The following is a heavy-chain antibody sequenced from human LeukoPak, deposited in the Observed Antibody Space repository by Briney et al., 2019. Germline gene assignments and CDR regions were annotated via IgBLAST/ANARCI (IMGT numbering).Heavy chain of an antibody. Sequence: SAKVSCKASGGTFSSYAISWVRQAPGQGLEWMGGIIPIFGTANYAQKFQGRVTITADESTSTAYMELSSLRSEDTAVYYCASWRRYNWNDEFDYWGQGTLVTVSS. CDR3: ASWRRYNWNDEFDY. CDR2: IIPIFGTA. J-gene: IGHJ4*02. CDR1: GGTFSSYA. D-gene: IGHD1-1*01. V-gene: IGHV1-69*13.